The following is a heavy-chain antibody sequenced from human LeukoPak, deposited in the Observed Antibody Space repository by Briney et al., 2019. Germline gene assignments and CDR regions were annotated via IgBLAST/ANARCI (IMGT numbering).Heavy chain of an antibody. D-gene: IGHD1-1*01. Sequence: SETLSLTCTVSGDSMSNGGYFWSWIRQHPGKGLEWIGYIYYTGSTTYNPSLQSRVTISVDTSKNNFSLRLNPVTAADTAVYFCARGLPGARIPYHFDSWGQGTLVAVSS. CDR2: IYYTGST. CDR3: ARGLPGARIPYHFDS. CDR1: GDSMSNGGYF. J-gene: IGHJ4*02. V-gene: IGHV4-31*03.